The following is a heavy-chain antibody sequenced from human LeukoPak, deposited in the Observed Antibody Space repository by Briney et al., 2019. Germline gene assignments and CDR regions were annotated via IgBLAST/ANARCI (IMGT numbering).Heavy chain of an antibody. V-gene: IGHV5-51*01. CDR3: ARLPYCGGDCYPNWFDP. J-gene: IGHJ5*02. CDR1: GYIFTTYW. Sequence: GESLKISCKGSGYIFTTYWIGWVRQMPGKSLEWMGIIYPADSDTRYSPSFRGQVTISADKSISTAYLQWSSLKASDTAMYYCARLPYCGGDCYPNWFDPWGQGTLVTVSS. CDR2: IYPADSDT. D-gene: IGHD2-21*02.